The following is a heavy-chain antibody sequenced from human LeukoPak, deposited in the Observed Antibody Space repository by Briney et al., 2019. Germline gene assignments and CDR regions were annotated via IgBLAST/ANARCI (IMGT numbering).Heavy chain of an antibody. CDR3: ARPFYGDYDNWFDP. J-gene: IGHJ5*02. D-gene: IGHD4-17*01. Sequence: ASVKVSCKASGYTFTCYYMHWVRQAPGQGREWMGRINPNSGGTNYAQKFQGRVTMTRDTSISTAYMELSRLRSDDTAVYYCARPFYGDYDNWFDPWGQGTLVTVSS. V-gene: IGHV1-2*06. CDR1: GYTFTCYY. CDR2: INPNSGGT.